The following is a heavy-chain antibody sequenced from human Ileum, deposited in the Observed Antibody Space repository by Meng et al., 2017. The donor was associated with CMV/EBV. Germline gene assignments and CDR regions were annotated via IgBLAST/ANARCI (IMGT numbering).Heavy chain of an antibody. V-gene: IGHV4-39*01. Sequence: CPVSGGSISRSDCYWAWIRQPPGKGLEWIGSIHYTGSTYYNSSLNSRLSMSVDTSKNQFSLRLSSVTAADTAIYYCAGPGGSYAFDNWGQGILVTVSS. D-gene: IGHD1-26*01. CDR1: GGSISRSDCY. CDR2: IHYTGST. J-gene: IGHJ4*02. CDR3: AGPGGSYAFDN.